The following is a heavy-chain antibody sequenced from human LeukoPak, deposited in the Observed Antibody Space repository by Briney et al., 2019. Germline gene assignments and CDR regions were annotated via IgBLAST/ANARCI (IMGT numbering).Heavy chain of an antibody. Sequence: SETLSLTCAVSGYSISSGYYWGWIRQPPGKGLEWIGSIYHSGSTYYNPSLKSRVTISVDTSKNQFSLKLSSVTAADTAVHYCARAAAAGYNYWGQGTLVTVSS. CDR1: GYSISSGYY. V-gene: IGHV4-38-2*01. CDR3: ARAAAAGYNY. D-gene: IGHD6-13*01. J-gene: IGHJ4*02. CDR2: IYHSGST.